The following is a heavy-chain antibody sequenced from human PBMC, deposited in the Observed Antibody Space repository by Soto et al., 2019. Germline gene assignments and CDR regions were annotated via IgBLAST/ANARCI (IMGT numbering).Heavy chain of an antibody. D-gene: IGHD7-27*01. J-gene: IGHJ5*01. CDR1: GDSISNLDYF. Sequence: SETLSLTCSVSGDSISNLDYFWAWIRQPPGQALEYIGYIYKSATTYYNPSFESRVAISVDTSKSQCSLNVTSVTAADTAVYFCARGRYCLTGRCYPNWFDSWGQGALVTVSS. CDR3: ARGRYCLTGRCYPNWFDS. V-gene: IGHV4-30-4*01. CDR2: IYKSATT.